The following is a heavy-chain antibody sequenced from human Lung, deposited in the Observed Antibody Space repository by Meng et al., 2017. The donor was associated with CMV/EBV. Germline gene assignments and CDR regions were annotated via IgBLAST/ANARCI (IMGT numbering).Heavy chain of an antibody. CDR3: ARDPGWGADY. D-gene: IGHD1-26*01. CDR1: GGSLNSDW. J-gene: IGHJ4*02. V-gene: IGHV4-4*02. Sequence: SLTCDVSGGSLNSDWWSWVRQSPGKGLEWIGEIYHKGDTNYSPSFKSAVTMSVDKSKNHFSLKLISVTAADTAVYYCARDPGWGADYWGRGTLVTVSS. CDR2: IYHKGDT.